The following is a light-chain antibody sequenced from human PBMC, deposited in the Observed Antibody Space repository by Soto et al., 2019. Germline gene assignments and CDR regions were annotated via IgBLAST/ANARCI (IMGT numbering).Light chain of an antibody. V-gene: IGLV2-11*01. CDR3: CSYAGSYTWV. Sequence: QSALTQPHSVSGAPGQSVTISCSGTSSDVGHYNFVSWYQHHPGKAPKLVIYDVTTRPSGVPDRFSGSKSGNTASLTISGLQAEDEADFCCCSYAGSYTWVFGGGTKLTVL. J-gene: IGLJ3*02. CDR2: DVT. CDR1: SSDVGHYNF.